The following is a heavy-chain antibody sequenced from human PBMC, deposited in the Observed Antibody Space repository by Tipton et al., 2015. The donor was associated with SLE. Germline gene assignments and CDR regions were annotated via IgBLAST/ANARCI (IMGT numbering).Heavy chain of an antibody. CDR2: IYYSGST. CDR1: GGSISSHY. J-gene: IGHJ3*02. Sequence: TLSLTCTVSGGSISSHYWSWIRQPPGKGLEWIGYIYYSGSTYYNPSLKSRVTISVDTSKNQFSLKLSSVTASDTAMYYCARGGRLDAFDIWGQGTMVTVSS. D-gene: IGHD3-16*01. V-gene: IGHV4-59*11. CDR3: ARGGRLDAFDI.